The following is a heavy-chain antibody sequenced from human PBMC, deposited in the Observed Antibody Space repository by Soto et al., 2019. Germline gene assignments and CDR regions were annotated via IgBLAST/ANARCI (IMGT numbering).Heavy chain of an antibody. CDR2: ISSSSSYI. CDR1: GFTFSSYS. D-gene: IGHD5-18*01. Sequence: PGGSLRLSCAASGFTFSSYSMNWVRQAPGKGLEWVSSISSSSSYIYYADSVKGRFTISRDNAKNSLYLQMNSPRAEDTAVYYCAKTSGDTAMADAFDIWGQGTMVTVSS. CDR3: AKTSGDTAMADAFDI. V-gene: IGHV3-21*04. J-gene: IGHJ3*02.